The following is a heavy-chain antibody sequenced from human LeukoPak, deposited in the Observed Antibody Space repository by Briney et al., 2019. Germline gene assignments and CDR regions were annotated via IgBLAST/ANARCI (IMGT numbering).Heavy chain of an antibody. Sequence: GRSLRLSCAASGFTFSSYGMHWVRQAPGKGLEWVAVISYDGSNKYYADSVKGRFTISRDNYKNTLYLQMNSLRAEDTAVYYCAKATGTRDAFDIWGQGTMVTVSS. CDR2: ISYDGSNK. CDR1: GFTFSSYG. D-gene: IGHD1-1*01. J-gene: IGHJ3*02. V-gene: IGHV3-30*18. CDR3: AKATGTRDAFDI.